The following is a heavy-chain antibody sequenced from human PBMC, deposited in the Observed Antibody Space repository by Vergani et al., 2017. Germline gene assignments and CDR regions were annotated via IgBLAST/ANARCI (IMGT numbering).Heavy chain of an antibody. Sequence: QVQLQESGPGLVKPSQTLSLTCTVSGGSLSSGGYYWSWIRQHPGKGLEWIGYIYYSGSTYYNPSLKSRVTISVDTSKNQFSLKLSSVTAADTAVYYCARDGVGDYYDSSGYYTPGMDVWGQGTTVTVSS. CDR1: GGSLSSGGYY. J-gene: IGHJ6*02. D-gene: IGHD3-22*01. CDR2: IYYSGST. CDR3: ARDGVGDYYDSSGYYTPGMDV. V-gene: IGHV4-31*03.